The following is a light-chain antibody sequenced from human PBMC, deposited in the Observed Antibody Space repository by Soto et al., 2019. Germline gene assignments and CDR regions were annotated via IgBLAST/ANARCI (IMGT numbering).Light chain of an antibody. Sequence: QSVLTQPPSVSAAPGQKVTISCSGSSSNIGSSYVSWYRQLPGTAPKLLIYYNNKRPSGIPDRFSGCKSGTSATLGITVLQTGDEADYYCATWDSSLSGVVFGGGTKLTVL. J-gene: IGLJ2*01. CDR1: SSNIGSSY. V-gene: IGLV1-51*01. CDR3: ATWDSSLSGVV. CDR2: YNN.